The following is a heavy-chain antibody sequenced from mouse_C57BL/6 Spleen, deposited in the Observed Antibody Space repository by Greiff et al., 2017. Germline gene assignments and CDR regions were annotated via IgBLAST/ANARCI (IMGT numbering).Heavy chain of an antibody. CDR3: ASGGTTVVPGFAY. CDR1: GYSFTGYY. V-gene: IGHV1-42*01. CDR2: INPSTGGT. J-gene: IGHJ3*01. Sequence: EVQLQQSGPELVKPGASVKISCKASGYSFTGYYMNWVKQSPEKSLEWIGEINPSTGGTTYNQKFKAKATLTVDKSSSTAYMQLKSLTSEDAAVYYCASGGTTVVPGFAYWGQGTLDTVSA. D-gene: IGHD1-1*01.